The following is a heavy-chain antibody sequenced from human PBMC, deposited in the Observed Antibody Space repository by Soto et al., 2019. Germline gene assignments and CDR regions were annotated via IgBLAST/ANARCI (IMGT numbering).Heavy chain of an antibody. CDR1: GFTFSDFY. J-gene: IGHJ4*02. V-gene: IGHV3-11*01. Sequence: ESGGGLVEPGGSLRLSCAASGFTFSDFYMTWIRQAPGKGLEWVSYISGDGSTVFYADSVKGRFTISRDNAKNSLFLQMNNLRADDTAVYYCLRPYFFDYWGQGTLVAVSS. CDR2: ISGDGSTV. CDR3: LRPYFFDY.